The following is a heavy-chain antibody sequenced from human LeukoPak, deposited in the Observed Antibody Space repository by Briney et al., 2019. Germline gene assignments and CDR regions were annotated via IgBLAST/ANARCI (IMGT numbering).Heavy chain of an antibody. CDR1: GGTFSSYA. J-gene: IGHJ4*02. D-gene: IGHD2-15*01. V-gene: IGHV1-69*05. Sequence: SVKVSCKASGGTFSSYAISWVRQAPGQGLEWAGRIIPIFGTANYAQKFQGRVTITTDESTSTAYMELSSLRSEDTAVYYCASEVHRYCSGGSCYFSDWGQGTLVTVSS. CDR2: IIPIFGTA. CDR3: ASEVHRYCSGGSCYFSD.